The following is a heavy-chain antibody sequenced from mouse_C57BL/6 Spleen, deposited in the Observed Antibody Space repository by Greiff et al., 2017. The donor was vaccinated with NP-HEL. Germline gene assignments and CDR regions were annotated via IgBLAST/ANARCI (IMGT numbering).Heavy chain of an antibody. J-gene: IGHJ2*01. Sequence: EVQLQESGGGLVQPGGSMKLSCVASGFTFSNYWMNWVRQSPEKGLEWVAQIRLKSDNYATHYAESVKGRFTISRDDSKSSVNLQMNNIRAEDTVTYYCTVIAYYSNCESYWGQGTTLTVSS. CDR3: TVIAYYSNCESY. CDR1: GFTFSNYW. D-gene: IGHD2-5*01. CDR2: IRLKSDNYAT. V-gene: IGHV6-3*01.